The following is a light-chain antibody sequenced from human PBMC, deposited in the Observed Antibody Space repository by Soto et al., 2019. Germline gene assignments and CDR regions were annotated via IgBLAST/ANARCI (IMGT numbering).Light chain of an antibody. J-gene: IGLJ2*01. CDR2: EVS. CDR1: GSDIGTYKY. V-gene: IGLV2-8*01. CDR3: CSYAGSNNWV. Sequence: QSALTQPPSASGSPGQSVTISCTGTGSDIGTYKYVSWYQQHPGQAPKLMIYEVSKRPSGVPDRFSGSKSGNTASLTVSGLQAEDEADYYCCSYAGSNNWVFGGGTKLTVL.